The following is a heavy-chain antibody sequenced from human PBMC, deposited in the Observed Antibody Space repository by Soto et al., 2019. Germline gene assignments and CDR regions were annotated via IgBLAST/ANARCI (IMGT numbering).Heavy chain of an antibody. CDR1: GGSISSSSYY. Sequence: SETLSLTCTVSGGSISSSSYYWGWIRQPPGKGLEWIGSIYYSGSTYYNPSLKSRVTISVDTSKNQFSLKLSSVTAADTAVYYCAGLKRGTNWFVPWGQGTLDTVSS. D-gene: IGHD3-16*01. CDR2: IYYSGST. V-gene: IGHV4-39*01. J-gene: IGHJ5*02. CDR3: AGLKRGTNWFVP.